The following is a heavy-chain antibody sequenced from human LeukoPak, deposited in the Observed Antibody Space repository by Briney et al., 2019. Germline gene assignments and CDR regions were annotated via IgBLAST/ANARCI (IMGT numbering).Heavy chain of an antibody. D-gene: IGHD6-19*01. CDR2: ISGSGGST. CDR3: ARGIAVAGSPDY. J-gene: IGHJ4*02. V-gene: IGHV3-23*01. CDR1: GFTFSSYA. Sequence: GGSLRLSCAASGFTFSSYAMSWVRQAPGKGLEWVSAISGSGGSTYYADSVKGRFTISRDNSKNTLYLQMNSLRAEDTAVYYCARGIAVAGSPDYWGRGTLVTVSS.